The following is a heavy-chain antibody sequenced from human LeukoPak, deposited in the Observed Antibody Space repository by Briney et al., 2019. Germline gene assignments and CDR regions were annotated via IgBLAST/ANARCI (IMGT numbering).Heavy chain of an antibody. CDR1: GFTFSSYW. Sequence: AGGSLRLSCAASGFTFSSYWMSWVRQAPGKGLEWVANIKQDGSEKYYVDSVKGRFTISRDNAKNSLYLQMNSLRAEDTAVYYCARAVSIAAAGKLSFSYYYYYYMDVWGKGTTVTISS. V-gene: IGHV3-7*01. CDR3: ARAVSIAAAGKLSFSYYYYYYMDV. CDR2: IKQDGSEK. J-gene: IGHJ6*03. D-gene: IGHD6-13*01.